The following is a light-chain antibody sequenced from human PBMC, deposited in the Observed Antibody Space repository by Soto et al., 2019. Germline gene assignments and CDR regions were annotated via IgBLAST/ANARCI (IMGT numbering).Light chain of an antibody. CDR1: QSVSSNY. CDR3: QQYGTAPVT. Sequence: EIGLTQYPGTLSLSPGERAALSCRSIQSVSSNYLAWYQQKPGQAPRLLIYGASSWATGIPDRFSGSGSGTDFTLTISRLEPEDFAVYYCQQYGTAPVTFAGGTKVDIK. V-gene: IGKV3-20*01. CDR2: GAS. J-gene: IGKJ4*01.